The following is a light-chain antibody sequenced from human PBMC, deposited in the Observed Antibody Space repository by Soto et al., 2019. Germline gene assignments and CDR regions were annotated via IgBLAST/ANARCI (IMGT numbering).Light chain of an antibody. J-gene: IGKJ1*01. Sequence: DIQMTQSPSTLSASVGDRVTITCRASQSASTWLAWWQQKPGKAPQGLISMAATLESGGTSGFIGSGAGREFFLTISSLQPDDFATYYCQQYNSHSPWTFGQGTKVDIK. V-gene: IGKV1-5*03. CDR3: QQYNSHSPWT. CDR2: MAA. CDR1: QSASTW.